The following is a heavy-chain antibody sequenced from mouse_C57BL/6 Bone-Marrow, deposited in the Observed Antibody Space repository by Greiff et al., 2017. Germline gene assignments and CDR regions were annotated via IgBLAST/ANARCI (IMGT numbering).Heavy chain of an antibody. J-gene: IGHJ3*01. CDR2: FHPYNDDT. CDR1: GYTFTTYP. Sequence: QVQLQQSGAELVKPGASVKMSCKASGYTFTTYPIEWMKQNHGKSLEWIGNFHPYNDDTKYNEKFKGKATLTADKSSSTAYMQLSSLTSEDSAVYFCARYWFAYWGQGTLVTVSA. CDR3: ARYWFAY. V-gene: IGHV1-47*01.